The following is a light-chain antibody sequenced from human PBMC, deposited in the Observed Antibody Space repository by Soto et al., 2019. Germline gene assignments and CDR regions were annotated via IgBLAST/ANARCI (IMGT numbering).Light chain of an antibody. CDR3: ATWDDRLNGF. V-gene: IGLV1-44*01. J-gene: IGLJ2*01. Sequence: QSVLTQPPSASGAPGQRVTISCSGSTSNIGNYTVSWYQLLPGTAPPLLIYSNTQRPSGVPDRFSGSKSGTSASLAISGLQYEDEADYYCATWDDRLNGFFGGGTKLTVL. CDR2: SNT. CDR1: TSNIGNYT.